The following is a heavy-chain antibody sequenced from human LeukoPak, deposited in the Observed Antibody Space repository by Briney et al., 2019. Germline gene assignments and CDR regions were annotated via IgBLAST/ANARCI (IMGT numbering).Heavy chain of an antibody. CDR1: GFTFSNYA. D-gene: IGHD1-26*01. J-gene: IGHJ4*02. Sequence: GGFLRLSCAASGFTFSNYAMTWVRQAPGKGLEWVSAISGSGTSTYYADSVKGRFTISGDNSKNTLYLQMNSLRAEDTAVYYCARANSVTYSYYFDFWGQGTLVTVSS. CDR3: ARANSVTYSYYFDF. CDR2: ISGSGTST. V-gene: IGHV3-23*01.